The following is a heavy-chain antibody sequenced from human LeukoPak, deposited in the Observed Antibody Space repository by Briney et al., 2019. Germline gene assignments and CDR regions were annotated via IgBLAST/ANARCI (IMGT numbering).Heavy chain of an antibody. D-gene: IGHD5-18*01. Sequence: GASVTVSCKASGYTFTSYGISWVRQAPGQGLEWMGWISAYNGNTNYAQRVQGRVTMTTDTSTSTAYMELRSLRSDDTAVYYCARDVDTSMAYYFDCWGQGTLVTVSS. V-gene: IGHV1-18*01. CDR2: ISAYNGNT. CDR3: ARDVDTSMAYYFDC. J-gene: IGHJ4*02. CDR1: GYTFTSYG.